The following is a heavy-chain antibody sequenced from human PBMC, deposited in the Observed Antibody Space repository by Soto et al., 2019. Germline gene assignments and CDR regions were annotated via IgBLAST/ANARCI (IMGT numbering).Heavy chain of an antibody. Sequence: QVQLQESGPRLVKPSETLSLTFSVSDSSMSPYYWTWLRHAPGKGLEWIGHLLYRGTATYNPALQGRVTISLDTAKKQVSLQLSSVIAADTAVYYCAREKDFILGGYAFGSWGPGTLVTVSS. CDR1: DSSMSPYY. CDR2: LLYRGTA. CDR3: AREKDFILGGYAFGS. J-gene: IGHJ3*01. V-gene: IGHV4-59*01. D-gene: IGHD1-26*01.